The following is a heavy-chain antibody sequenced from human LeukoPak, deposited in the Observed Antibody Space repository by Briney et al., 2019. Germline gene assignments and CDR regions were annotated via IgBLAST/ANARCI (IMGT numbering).Heavy chain of an antibody. Sequence: ASVKVSCKASGYTFTSYGISWVRQAPGQGLEWMGWISAYNGNTNYAQKLQGRVTMTTDTSTSTAYMELSSLRSEDTAVYYCAREYYDTSHYYFDYWGQGTLVTVSS. CDR1: GYTFTSYG. D-gene: IGHD3-22*01. V-gene: IGHV1-18*01. CDR2: ISAYNGNT. CDR3: AREYYDTSHYYFDY. J-gene: IGHJ4*02.